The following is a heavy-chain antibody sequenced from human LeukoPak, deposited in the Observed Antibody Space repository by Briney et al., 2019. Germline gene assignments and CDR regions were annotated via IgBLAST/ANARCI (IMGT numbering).Heavy chain of an antibody. Sequence: PGGSLRLSCVASGFTFSNYNMNWVRQAPGKGLEWISYVSSSSDTMPYADSVKGQFTISRDNSKDRLYLQMNSLRPEDTAMYYCARVRGGRSWYYYGMDVWGRGTTVTVSS. CDR2: VSSSSDTM. CDR3: ARVRGGRSWYYYGMDV. D-gene: IGHD3-16*01. CDR1: GFTFSNYN. J-gene: IGHJ6*02. V-gene: IGHV3-48*01.